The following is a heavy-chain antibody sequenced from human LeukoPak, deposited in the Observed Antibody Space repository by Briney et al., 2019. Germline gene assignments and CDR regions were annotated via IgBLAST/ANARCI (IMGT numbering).Heavy chain of an antibody. J-gene: IGHJ4*02. CDR1: GGSISSGDYY. Sequence: SSETLSLTCTVSGGSISSGDYYWSWIRQPPGKGLEWIGYIYYSGSTYYNPSLKSRVTISVDTSKNQFSLKLSSVTAADTAVYYCARRRALYSYGSLLFDYWGQGTLVTVSS. D-gene: IGHD5-18*01. V-gene: IGHV4-30-4*01. CDR2: IYYSGST. CDR3: ARRRALYSYGSLLFDY.